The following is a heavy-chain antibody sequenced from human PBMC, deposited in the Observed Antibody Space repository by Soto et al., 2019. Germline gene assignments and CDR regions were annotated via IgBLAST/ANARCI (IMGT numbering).Heavy chain of an antibody. CDR3: AKDPNGDHVGGFEM. D-gene: IGHD4-17*01. CDR1: GFTFNNYA. CDR2: ISSSGGRT. V-gene: IGHV3-23*01. Sequence: EVQLLESGGDLVQPGGSLRLSCTTSGFTFNNYAMSWVRQVPGRGLEWVSGISSSGGRTYYADAVQGRFTISRDNPKNTLSLQMNSLRAEDTALYYCAKDPNGDHVGGFEMWGQGTKVTVSS. J-gene: IGHJ3*02.